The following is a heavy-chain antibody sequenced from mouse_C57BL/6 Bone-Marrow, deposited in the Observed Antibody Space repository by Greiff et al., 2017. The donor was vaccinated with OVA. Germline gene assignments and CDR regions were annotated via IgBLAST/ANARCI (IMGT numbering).Heavy chain of an antibody. D-gene: IGHD2-10*02. CDR3: ARAGSLDYYAMDY. J-gene: IGHJ4*01. V-gene: IGHV5-17*01. Sequence: EVKLVESGGGLVKPGGSLKLSCAASGFTFSDYGMHWVRQAPEKGLEWVAYISSGSSTIYYADTVKGRFTIARDNAKNTLFLQMTRLRAEDTDMDYCARAGSLDYYAMDYWGQGTSVTVSS. CDR2: ISSGSSTI. CDR1: GFTFSDYG.